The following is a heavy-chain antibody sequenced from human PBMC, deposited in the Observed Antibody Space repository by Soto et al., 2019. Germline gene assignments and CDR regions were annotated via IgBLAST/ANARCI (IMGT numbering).Heavy chain of an antibody. J-gene: IGHJ6*02. CDR1: GYTFTRSG. CDR2: ISTYNGDT. Sequence: QVQLVQSGAEVKKPGASVKVSCKASGYTFTRSGISWVRQAPGQGLEWMGWISTYNGDTNYAQTFQGRVTMTTDTSTSTVQMEVRSLRSDDTAVYYCARAGVAPYYYYGMDVWGQGTPVTVSS. V-gene: IGHV1-18*01. CDR3: ARAGVAPYYYYGMDV. D-gene: IGHD5-12*01.